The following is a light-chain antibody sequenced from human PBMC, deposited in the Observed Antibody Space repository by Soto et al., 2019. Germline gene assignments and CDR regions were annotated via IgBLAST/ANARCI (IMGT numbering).Light chain of an antibody. Sequence: EIVVTQSPATLSVSPGERVTLSCRASQRVSRNLAWYQQRPGQAPRLLIFDASTRATGVPARFSGGGSGTDLTLTISILQSEDFAFYYCQEYNNWPPLTFGQGTKVEIK. CDR1: QRVSRN. CDR2: DAS. V-gene: IGKV3-15*01. J-gene: IGKJ1*01. CDR3: QEYNNWPPLT.